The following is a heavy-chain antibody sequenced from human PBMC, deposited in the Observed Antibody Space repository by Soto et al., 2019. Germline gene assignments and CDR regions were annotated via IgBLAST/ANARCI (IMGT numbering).Heavy chain of an antibody. V-gene: IGHV4-34*01. J-gene: IGHJ4*02. CDR3: AIGYGRNFDF. D-gene: IGHD3-10*01. Sequence: QVQLQQWGAGLLKPSETLSLTCAVYGGSFSGYYWNWIRQPPGKGLEWIGEINHSGSTNYNPSLKSRVTISVDTSKNQFSLTLSSVPAADTAVYYCAIGYGRNFDFWGQGTLVTVSS. CDR1: GGSFSGYY. CDR2: INHSGST.